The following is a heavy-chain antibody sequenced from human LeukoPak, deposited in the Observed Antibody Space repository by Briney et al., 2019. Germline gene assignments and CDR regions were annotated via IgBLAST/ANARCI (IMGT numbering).Heavy chain of an antibody. V-gene: IGHV1-2*02. CDR1: GYTFTGYY. J-gene: IGHJ4*02. D-gene: IGHD3-10*01. CDR2: INPNTGDT. CDR3: SRYYRYFDY. Sequence: ASVKVSCKASGYTFTGYYVHWVRQAPGQGLEWMGWINPNTGDTNYAQKFQGRVTMTRDTSINTAYMDLSGLRSDDTAVYYCSRYYRYFDYWGQGTLVSVFS.